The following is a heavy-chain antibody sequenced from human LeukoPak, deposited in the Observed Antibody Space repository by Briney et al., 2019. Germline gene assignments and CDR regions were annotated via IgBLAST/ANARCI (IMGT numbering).Heavy chain of an antibody. CDR1: GAYISSGGYY. D-gene: IGHD3-22*01. V-gene: IGHV4-31*03. CDR2: IYYSGST. Sequence: SETLSLTCSVSGAYISSGGYYWSWIRQHPGKGLEWIGYIYYSGSTYYNPSLKSRVTISVDTSKNQFSLRLSSVTAADTAVYYCARALFDDSSGYQAFDIWGQGTMVTVSS. J-gene: IGHJ3*02. CDR3: ARALFDDSSGYQAFDI.